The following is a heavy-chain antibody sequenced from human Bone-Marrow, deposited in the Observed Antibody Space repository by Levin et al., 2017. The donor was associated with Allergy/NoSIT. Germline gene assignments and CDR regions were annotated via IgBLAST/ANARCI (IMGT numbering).Heavy chain of an antibody. Sequence: SETLSLTCTVSRGSISPNHWSWIRQPPGKGLEYIGYISYSGSTNYNPSLKSRVTISVDTSKNQFSLKLSSVTAADTAVYYCARTAGIAVAALFEDWYFDLWGRGTLVTVSS. CDR3: ARTAGIAVAALFEDWYFDL. V-gene: IGHV4-59*01. D-gene: IGHD6-19*01. CDR1: RGSISPNH. CDR2: ISYSGST. J-gene: IGHJ2*01.